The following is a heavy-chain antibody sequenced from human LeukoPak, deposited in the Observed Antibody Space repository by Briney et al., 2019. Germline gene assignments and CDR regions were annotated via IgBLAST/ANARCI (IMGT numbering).Heavy chain of an antibody. CDR3: ARDPPYVAAAGTSGYYYYYMDV. Sequence: GESLKVSCKASGYTFTGYYMHWVRQAPGQGLEWMGWINPNSGGTNYAQKFQGRVTMTRDTSISTAYMELSRLRSDDTAVYYCARDPPYVAAAGTSGYYYYYMDVWGKGTTVTVSS. CDR1: GYTFTGYY. J-gene: IGHJ6*03. V-gene: IGHV1-2*02. CDR2: INPNSGGT. D-gene: IGHD6-13*01.